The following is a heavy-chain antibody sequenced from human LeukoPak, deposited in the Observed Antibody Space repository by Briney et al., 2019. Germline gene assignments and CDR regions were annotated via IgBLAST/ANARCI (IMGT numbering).Heavy chain of an antibody. CDR1: GFNFSNFW. CDR3: AGRIFDI. J-gene: IGHJ3*02. CDR2: IKEDGSEK. V-gene: IGHV3-7*01. Sequence: PGGSLRLSCAASGFNFSNFWMAWVRQAPGKGLEWVANIKEDGSEKYYLDSVEGRFTISRDNAKSSLYLQMHSLRVEDTAVYYCAGRIFDIWGQGTMVTVSS.